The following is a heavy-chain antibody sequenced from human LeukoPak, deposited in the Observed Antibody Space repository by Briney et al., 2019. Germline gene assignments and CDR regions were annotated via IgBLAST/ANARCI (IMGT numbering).Heavy chain of an antibody. CDR1: GFTFSSYA. Sequence: GGSLRLSCAASGFTFSSYAMTWVRQAPGKGLEWVANIRQDGSDKYYVDSVKGRFSISRDNAKNSLYLQMNSLRAEDPAVYYCARMFHYGVYWGQGTLVTVSS. CDR2: IRQDGSDK. CDR3: ARMFHYGVY. J-gene: IGHJ4*02. D-gene: IGHD4-17*01. V-gene: IGHV3-7*01.